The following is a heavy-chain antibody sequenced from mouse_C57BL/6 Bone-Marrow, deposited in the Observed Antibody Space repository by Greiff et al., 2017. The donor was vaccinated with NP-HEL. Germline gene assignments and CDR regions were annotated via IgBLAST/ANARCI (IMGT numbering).Heavy chain of an antibody. CDR3: TRLMFAY. V-gene: IGHV14-4*01. CDR1: GFNIKDDY. Sequence: EVKVVESGAELVRPGASVKLSCTASGFNIKDDYMHWVKQRPEQGLEWIGWIDPENGDTEYASKFQGKATITADTSSNTAYLQLSSLTSEDTAVYYCTRLMFAYWGQGTLVTVSA. J-gene: IGHJ3*01. CDR2: IDPENGDT.